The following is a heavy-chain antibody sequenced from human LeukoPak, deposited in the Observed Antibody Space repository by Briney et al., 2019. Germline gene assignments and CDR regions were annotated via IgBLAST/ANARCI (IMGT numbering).Heavy chain of an antibody. V-gene: IGHV4-59*01. CDR1: GGSISSYY. CDR2: IYYSGST. Sequence: SETLSLTCTVSGGSISSYYWSWIRQPPGKGLEWIGYIYYSGSTNYNPSLKSRVTISVDTSKNQFSLKLSSVTAADTAVYYCARVSVVVATPESFDIWGQGTMVTVSS. D-gene: IGHD3-22*01. J-gene: IGHJ3*02. CDR3: ARVSVVVATPESFDI.